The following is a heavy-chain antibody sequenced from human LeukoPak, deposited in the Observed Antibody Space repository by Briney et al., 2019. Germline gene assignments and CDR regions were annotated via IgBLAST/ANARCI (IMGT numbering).Heavy chain of an antibody. J-gene: IGHJ4*02. V-gene: IGHV3-64*01. CDR3: ARDPSVGGFSGSELDF. CDR2: ISYSGEET. Sequence: TGGSLRLSCAGSGFTFSQYFMHGVRQAPGKGLEYLSVISYSGEETYYAKSVKGRFTISRDNSKNTLYLQMGSVRAEDTAVYFCARDPSVGGFSGSELDFWGQGTLVTVSS. CDR1: GFTFSQYF. D-gene: IGHD3-22*01.